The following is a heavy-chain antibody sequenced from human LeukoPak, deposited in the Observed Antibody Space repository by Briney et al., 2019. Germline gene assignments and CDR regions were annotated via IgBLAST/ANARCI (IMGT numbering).Heavy chain of an antibody. CDR3: ARQDYYYYMDV. V-gene: IGHV4-59*08. J-gene: IGHJ6*03. Sequence: SATLSLTCTVSGGSISGYYWSWIRQHPGEGLEWIGYMYYSGSTKYNPSLKSRVTISVDTSKNQLSLKLSSVTAADTAVYYCARQDYYYYMDVWGKGTTVTVSS. CDR2: MYYSGST. CDR1: GGSISGYY.